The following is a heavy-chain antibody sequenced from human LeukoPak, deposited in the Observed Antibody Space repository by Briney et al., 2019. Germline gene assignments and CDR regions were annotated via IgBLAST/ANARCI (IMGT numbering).Heavy chain of an antibody. Sequence: GGSLRLSCAASGFTFSDYWMSWVRQAPGKGPEWVANIKQDGSDKYYVDSVKGRFTISRDNAKNALYLQMNSLRAEDTAVYYCASSGGYYDSSGYHTNWGQGTLVTVSS. CDR1: GFTFSDYW. J-gene: IGHJ4*02. D-gene: IGHD3-22*01. CDR3: ASSGGYYDSSGYHTN. V-gene: IGHV3-7*01. CDR2: IKQDGSDK.